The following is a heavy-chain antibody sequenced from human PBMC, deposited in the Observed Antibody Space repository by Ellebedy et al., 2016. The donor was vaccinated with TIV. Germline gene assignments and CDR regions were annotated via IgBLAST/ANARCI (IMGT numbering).Heavy chain of an antibody. Sequence: GGSLRLSCAASGFTFNGCAMAWVRQAPGKGLEWVSTITGDATNTYYADSVKGRFSTSRDNSKNTLHLQLHSPRAEDTAMYYCVKDMYCASLWYFDSWGQGTQVTVSS. D-gene: IGHD2-8*02. CDR3: VKDMYCASLWYFDS. CDR2: ITGDATNT. J-gene: IGHJ4*02. V-gene: IGHV3-23*01. CDR1: GFTFNGCA.